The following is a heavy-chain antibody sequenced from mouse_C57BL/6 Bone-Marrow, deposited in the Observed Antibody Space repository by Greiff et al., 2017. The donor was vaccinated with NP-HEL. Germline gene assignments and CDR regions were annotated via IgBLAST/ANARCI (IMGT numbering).Heavy chain of an antibody. Sequence: VQLQQSGAELVKPGASVKLSCKASGYEFSNYWMNWVKQRPGKGLEWIGQIYPGDGDTNYNGKFKDKATLTADKSSSAAYMQLSRLTSEDSAVYCCPRGAYWGQGTLVTGSA. J-gene: IGHJ3*01. CDR1: GYEFSNYW. CDR3: PRGAY. V-gene: IGHV1-80*01. CDR2: IYPGDGDT.